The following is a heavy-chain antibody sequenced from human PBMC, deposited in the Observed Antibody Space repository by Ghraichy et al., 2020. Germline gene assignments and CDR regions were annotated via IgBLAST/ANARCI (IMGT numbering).Heavy chain of an antibody. V-gene: IGHV1-3*01. D-gene: IGHD6-6*01. CDR1: GYTFTSYA. Sequence: ASVKVSCKASGYTFTSYAMHWVRQAPGQRLEWMGWINAGNGNTKYSQKFQGRVTITRDTSASTAYMELSSLRSEDTAVYYCARVFAARYYYGMDVWGQGTTVTVSS. CDR2: INAGNGNT. CDR3: ARVFAARYYYGMDV. J-gene: IGHJ6*02.